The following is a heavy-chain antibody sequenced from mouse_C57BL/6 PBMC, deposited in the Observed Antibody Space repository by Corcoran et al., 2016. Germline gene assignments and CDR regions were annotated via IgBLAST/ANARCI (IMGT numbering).Heavy chain of an antibody. D-gene: IGHD1-1*01. Sequence: QIQLVQSGPELKEPGETVKISCKASGYTFTEYPMHWVKQAPGKGFKGMGMIYTDTGEPTYAEECKGRFVFSLETSARTAYLQINNLKNEDTATYFGGRWRYYGSPDDWGQGTTLTLS. CDR2: IYTDTGEP. V-gene: IGHV9-1*01. CDR3: GRWRYYGSPDD. J-gene: IGHJ2*01. CDR1: GYTFTEYP.